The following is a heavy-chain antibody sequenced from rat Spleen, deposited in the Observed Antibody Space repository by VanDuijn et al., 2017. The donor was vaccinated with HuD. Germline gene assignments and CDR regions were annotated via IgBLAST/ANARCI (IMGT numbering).Heavy chain of an antibody. CDR1: DYSITSSYR. Sequence: EVQLQESGPGLVRPSQSLSLTCSVTDYSITSSYRWNWIRKFPGNKLEWMGYINSAGSTNYNPSLKGRISITRDTSKNQFFLQVNSVTTEDTANYYCARRHYGYTDYFDYWGQGVMVTVSS. CDR2: INSAGST. J-gene: IGHJ2*01. D-gene: IGHD1-9*01. V-gene: IGHV3-3*01. CDR3: ARRHYGYTDYFDY.